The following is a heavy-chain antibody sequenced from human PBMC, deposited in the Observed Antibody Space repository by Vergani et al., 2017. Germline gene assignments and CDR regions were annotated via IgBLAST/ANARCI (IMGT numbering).Heavy chain of an antibody. D-gene: IGHD2-21*02. J-gene: IGHJ4*02. CDR1: GFTFSSYS. CDR3: AKYLRDSTDGLPDS. V-gene: IGHV3-48*01. CDR2: ISSSSSTL. Sequence: EVQLVESGGGLVQPGGSLRVSCAASGFTFSSYSMHWVRQAPGKGLEWVSYISSSSSTLYYADSVKGRFTISRDNAKNSMYLQMNSLRAEDTAVYYCAKYLRDSTDGLPDSWGPGTLVIVSS.